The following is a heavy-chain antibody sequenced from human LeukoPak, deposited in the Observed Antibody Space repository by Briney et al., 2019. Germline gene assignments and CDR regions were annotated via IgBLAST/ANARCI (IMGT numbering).Heavy chain of an antibody. CDR2: IYPGDSDT. CDR3: ASLTPDYGDYAAYA. V-gene: IGHV5-51*01. Sequence: GESLKISCKGSGYRFTSYWIGWVRQTPGKGLEWMGIIYPGDSDTRYRPSFEGQVTISADKSISTAYLQWSSLKASDTAMYYRASLTPDYGDYAAYAWGQGTLVTVSS. D-gene: IGHD4-17*01. CDR1: GYRFTSYW. J-gene: IGHJ5*02.